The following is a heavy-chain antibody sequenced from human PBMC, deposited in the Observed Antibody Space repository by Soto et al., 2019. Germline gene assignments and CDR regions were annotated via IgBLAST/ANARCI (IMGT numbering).Heavy chain of an antibody. D-gene: IGHD1-1*01. CDR1: GFTFSVYE. J-gene: IGHJ6*02. CDR3: ARDRTGYYGMDV. V-gene: IGHV3-48*03. CDR2: ISSTASTI. Sequence: EVQLVESGGGLVQPGGSLRLSCAASGFTFSVYEMNWVRQAPGKGLEWVSYISSTASTIYYADSVKGRFTISRDNAKNSVYLQMNSVRAEDTAVYYCARDRTGYYGMDVWGQGTTVTVSS.